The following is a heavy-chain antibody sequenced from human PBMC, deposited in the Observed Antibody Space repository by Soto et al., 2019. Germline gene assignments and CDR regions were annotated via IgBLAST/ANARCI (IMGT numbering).Heavy chain of an antibody. J-gene: IGHJ4*02. CDR1: GGSISSGGYS. CDR3: AKDLWYDSSGYYPGY. CDR2: IYHSGST. Sequence: PSETLSLTCAVSGGSISSGGYSWSWVRQQPGKGLEWIGYIYHSGSTYYNPSLKSRVTISVDRSKNQFFLRPRSVTAADTPVYYCAKDLWYDSSGYYPGYWGQGTLVTVSS. D-gene: IGHD3-22*01. V-gene: IGHV4-30-2*01.